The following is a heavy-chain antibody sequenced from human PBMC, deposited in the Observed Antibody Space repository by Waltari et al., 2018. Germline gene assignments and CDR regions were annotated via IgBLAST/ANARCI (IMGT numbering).Heavy chain of an antibody. CDR1: GDSISAYY. D-gene: IGHD1-26*01. V-gene: IGHV4-59*01. J-gene: IGHJ4*02. CDR3: ARESGSYGRSFDY. Sequence: QVQLQESGPGLVKPSETLSLTCTVSGDSISAYYWSWIRQPPGKGPEWIGYIYYSGSANYNPSLKSRVTISVDTSKNQFSLKVSSVTAADTAVYYCARESGSYGRSFDYWGQGTLVTVSS. CDR2: IYYSGSA.